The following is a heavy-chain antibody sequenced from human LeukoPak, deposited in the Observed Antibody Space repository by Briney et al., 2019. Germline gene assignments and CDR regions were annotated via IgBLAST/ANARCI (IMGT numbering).Heavy chain of an antibody. CDR3: ARTVGEPGAEYFQH. D-gene: IGHD3-10*01. CDR1: GGSISTSRYY. CDR2: IFYSGST. J-gene: IGHJ1*01. V-gene: IGHV4-39*01. Sequence: PSETLSLTCTVSGGSISTSRYYWGWNRQPPGKGLEWIGSIFYSGSTYYNPSLKSRVTISVDTSKKQFSLKLSSVTAADTAVYYCARTVGEPGAEYFQHWGQGTLVTVSS.